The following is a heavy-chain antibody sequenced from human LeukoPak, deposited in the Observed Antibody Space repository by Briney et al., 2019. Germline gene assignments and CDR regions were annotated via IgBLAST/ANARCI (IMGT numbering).Heavy chain of an antibody. CDR1: GFIFSSYA. D-gene: IGHD3-16*02. J-gene: IGHJ4*02. Sequence: GGSLILSCAASGFIFSSYAMSWVRPAPGKGLEWVSAISGSGGSTYYADSVKGRFTISRDNSKNTLYLQMNSLRAEDTAVYYCAKSPARARSYYFDYWGQGTLVTVSS. V-gene: IGHV3-23*01. CDR3: AKSPARARSYYFDY. CDR2: ISGSGGST.